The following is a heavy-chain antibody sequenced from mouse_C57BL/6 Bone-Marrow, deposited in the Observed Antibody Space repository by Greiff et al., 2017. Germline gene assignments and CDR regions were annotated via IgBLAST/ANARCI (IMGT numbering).Heavy chain of an antibody. D-gene: IGHD2-4*01. CDR1: GYTFTDYY. J-gene: IGHJ2*01. Sequence: EVQLQQSGPELVKPGASVKISCKASGYTFTDYYMNWVKQSHGKSLEWIGDINPNNGGTSYNQKFKGKATLTVDKSSSTAYMELRSLTSADSAVYYCASWRDYDGGYYFDYWGQGTTLTVSS. V-gene: IGHV1-26*01. CDR3: ASWRDYDGGYYFDY. CDR2: INPNNGGT.